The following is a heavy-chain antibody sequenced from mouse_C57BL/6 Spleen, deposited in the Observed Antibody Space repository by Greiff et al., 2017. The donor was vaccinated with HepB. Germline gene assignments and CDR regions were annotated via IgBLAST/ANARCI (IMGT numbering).Heavy chain of an antibody. CDR3: TRSERARATGPLDY. D-gene: IGHD3-2*01. Sequence: QVQLQQSGAELVKPGASVTLSCKASGYTFTDYDMHWVKQTPVQGLEWIGAINPETGGTAYNQKFKGKAILTVDKSSSTAYMELRSLTSEDSAVYYCTRSERARATGPLDYWGQGTSVTVSS. J-gene: IGHJ4*01. CDR1: GYTFTDYD. V-gene: IGHV1-15*01. CDR2: INPETGGT.